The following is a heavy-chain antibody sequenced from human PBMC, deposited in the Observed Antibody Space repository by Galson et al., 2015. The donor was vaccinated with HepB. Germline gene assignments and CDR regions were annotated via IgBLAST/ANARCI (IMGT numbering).Heavy chain of an antibody. V-gene: IGHV3-74*01. CDR1: GFSIRNNW. Sequence: LRLSCAASGFSIRNNWMHWVRQVPGKGLVWVSRINEDGSTTNYADSVKGRFTISKDNAKNTLHLQMNNLRAEDTAVYYCSRDTFGPYDYWGQGTLVTVSS. J-gene: IGHJ4*02. CDR3: SRDTFGPYDY. CDR2: INEDGSTT. D-gene: IGHD3-16*01.